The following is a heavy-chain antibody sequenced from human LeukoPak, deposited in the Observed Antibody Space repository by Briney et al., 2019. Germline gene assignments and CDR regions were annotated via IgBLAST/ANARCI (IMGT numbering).Heavy chain of an antibody. V-gene: IGHV1-18*01. CDR1: GYTFTSYG. CDR3: ARAGSSSWYGDYYYYYMDV. Sequence: ASVKVSCKASGYTFTSYGISWVRQAPGQGLEWMGWISTYNGNTNYAQKLQGRVTMTTDTSTSTAYMELRSLRSDDTAVYYCARAGSSSWYGDYYYYYMDVWGKGTTVTISS. CDR2: ISTYNGNT. D-gene: IGHD6-13*01. J-gene: IGHJ6*03.